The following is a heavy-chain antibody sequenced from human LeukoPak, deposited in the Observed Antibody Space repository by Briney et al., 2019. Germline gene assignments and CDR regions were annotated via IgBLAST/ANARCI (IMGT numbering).Heavy chain of an antibody. V-gene: IGHV1-69*13. CDR1: GGTFSSYA. J-gene: IGHJ4*02. CDR2: IIPIFGTA. CDR3: ARTGDYGSGSYWFDY. Sequence: AASVKVSCKASGGTFSSYAISWVRQAPGQGLEWMGGIIPIFGTANYAQKFQGRVTITADESTSTAYMELSSLRSEDTAVYYCARTGDYGSGSYWFDYWGQGTLVTVSS. D-gene: IGHD3-10*01.